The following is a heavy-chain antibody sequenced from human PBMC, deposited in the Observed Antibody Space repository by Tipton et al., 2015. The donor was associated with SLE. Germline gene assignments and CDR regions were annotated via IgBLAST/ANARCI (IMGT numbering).Heavy chain of an antibody. D-gene: IGHD6-13*01. CDR2: INHSGST. Sequence: TLSLSCAVYGGSFSGYYWSWIRQPPGKGLEWIGEINHSGSTNYNPSLKSRVTISVDTSKNQFSLKLSSVTAADTAVYYCASIAAAGMGGVDYWGQGTLVTVSS. CDR3: ASIAAAGMGGVDY. J-gene: IGHJ4*02. V-gene: IGHV4-34*01. CDR1: GGSFSGYY.